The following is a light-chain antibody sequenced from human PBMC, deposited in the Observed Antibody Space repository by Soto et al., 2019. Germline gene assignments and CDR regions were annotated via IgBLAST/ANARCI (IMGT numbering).Light chain of an antibody. J-gene: IGLJ2*01. CDR1: GSDVGGYNY. CDR2: EVT. CDR3: GSYTSSDTLV. Sequence: QSVLTQPASVSGSPGQSITISCTGTGSDVGGYNYVSWYQQHPGKAPKLVIYEVTNRPSGVSNRFSASKSGNTASLTISGLQADDEADYYCGSYTSSDTLVFGGGTKLTVL. V-gene: IGLV2-14*03.